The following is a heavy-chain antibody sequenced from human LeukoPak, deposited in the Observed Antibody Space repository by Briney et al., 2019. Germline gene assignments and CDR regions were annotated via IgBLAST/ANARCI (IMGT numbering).Heavy chain of an antibody. V-gene: IGHV1-2*02. J-gene: IGHJ4*02. Sequence: ASVKVSCKASGHTFTGCYMHWVRQAPGQGLEWMGWINPNSGGTNYAQKFQRRVTMTRDTSISTAYMELSRLRSDDTAVYYCARLRADHFDYWGQGTLVTVSS. CDR3: ARLRADHFDY. CDR1: GHTFTGCY. D-gene: IGHD5-12*01. CDR2: INPNSGGT.